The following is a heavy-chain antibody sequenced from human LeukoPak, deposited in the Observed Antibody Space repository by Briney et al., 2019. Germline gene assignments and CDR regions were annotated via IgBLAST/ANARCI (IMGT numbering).Heavy chain of an antibody. J-gene: IGHJ4*02. Sequence: GGSLRLSCAASGFTFSDYYMSWVRQAPGNGLEWISYISNSGRKMFYGDSVKGRFTIYMDHAKTSLYLQMTSLRAEDTAVYYCARDRDFWSGCYSVWGQGTLVTVSS. CDR1: GFTFSDYY. CDR2: ISNSGRKM. D-gene: IGHD3-3*01. V-gene: IGHV3-11*04. CDR3: ARDRDFWSGCYSV.